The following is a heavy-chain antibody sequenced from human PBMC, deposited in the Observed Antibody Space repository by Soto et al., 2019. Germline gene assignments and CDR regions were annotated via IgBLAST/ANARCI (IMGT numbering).Heavy chain of an antibody. J-gene: IGHJ5*01. D-gene: IGHD6-19*01. V-gene: IGHV3-74*01. CDR2: ISSDGTDV. CDR1: GFTLSSYW. CDR3: ARDQTVPGPSNLDS. Sequence: EVQLVESGGGLVQPGGSLRLSCAASGFTLSSYWMHWVRQAPGRELMWVSRISSDGTDVLHADSVKGRFTISRDNARNTVYLQMNSLRSEDTAVYFCARDQTVPGPSNLDSWGHGTVVAVSS.